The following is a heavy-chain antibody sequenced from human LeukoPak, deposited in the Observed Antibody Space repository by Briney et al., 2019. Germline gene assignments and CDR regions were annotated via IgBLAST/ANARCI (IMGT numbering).Heavy chain of an antibody. Sequence: PSETLSLTCTVSGGSINSYYWSWMRQPPGKGLEWIVHIYSSGSTNYSHSLKSRVTLSADTSKNQFSLRLSSVTAADTAVYYCARMGGIAVAGYWYFDLWGRGTLVTVSS. J-gene: IGHJ2*01. CDR3: ARMGGIAVAGYWYFDL. V-gene: IGHV4-59*01. CDR2: IYSSGST. CDR1: GGSINSYY. D-gene: IGHD6-19*01.